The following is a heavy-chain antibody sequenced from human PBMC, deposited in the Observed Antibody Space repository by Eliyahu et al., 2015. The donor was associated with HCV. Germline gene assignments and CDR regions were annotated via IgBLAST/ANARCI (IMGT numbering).Heavy chain of an antibody. V-gene: IGHV3-30*04. Sequence: QVQLVESGGGVVQPGRSLRLPCAASGFTFSSYAXPWVRQAPGKGLEWVAVISYDGSNKYYADSVKGRFTISRDNSKNTLYLQMNSLRAEDTAVYYCARDQTPDYYDSSGSEYFQHWGQGTLVTVSS. CDR1: GFTFSSYA. J-gene: IGHJ1*01. CDR3: ARDQTPDYYDSSGSEYFQH. CDR2: ISYDGSNK. D-gene: IGHD3-22*01.